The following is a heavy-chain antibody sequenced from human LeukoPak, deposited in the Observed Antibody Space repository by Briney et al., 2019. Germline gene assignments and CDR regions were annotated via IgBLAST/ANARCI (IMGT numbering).Heavy chain of an antibody. CDR1: GGSFSGHY. J-gene: IGHJ4*02. V-gene: IGHV4-34*01. CDR3: ARGGVAAAGDY. Sequence: SETLSLTCAVYGGSFSGHYWSWIRQPPGKGLEWIGEINHSGSTNYNPSLKSRVTISVDTSKNQFPLKLSSVTAADTAVYYCARGGVAAAGDYWGQGTLVTVSS. CDR2: INHSGST. D-gene: IGHD6-13*01.